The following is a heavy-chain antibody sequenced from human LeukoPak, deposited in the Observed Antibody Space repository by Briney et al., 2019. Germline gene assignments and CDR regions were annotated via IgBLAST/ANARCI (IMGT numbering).Heavy chain of an antibody. J-gene: IGHJ6*03. Sequence: ASVKVSCKASGYTFTSYDINWVRQATGQGLEWMGWMNPNSGNTGYAQKFQGRVTMTRNTSISTAYMELSSLRSEDTAVYYCARRPLARSRWTSPYYYYYYMDVWGKGTTVTVSS. CDR2: MNPNSGNT. CDR1: GYTFTSYD. D-gene: IGHD3/OR15-3a*01. V-gene: IGHV1-8*01. CDR3: ARRPLARSRWTSPYYYYYYMDV.